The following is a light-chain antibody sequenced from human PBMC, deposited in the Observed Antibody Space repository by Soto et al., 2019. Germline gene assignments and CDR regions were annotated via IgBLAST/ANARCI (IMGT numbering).Light chain of an antibody. J-gene: IGKJ2*01. CDR2: WAS. CDR3: QQYYSTPFT. V-gene: IGKV4-1*01. CDR1: QTVFYSSSNKNY. Sequence: DIVMTQSPDSLAVSLGESATINCKSSQTVFYSSSNKNYLTWYQQKPGQPPKLLIYWASTRESGVPDRFIGSGSGTDFTLTISSLQAEDVAVYYCQQYYSTPFTFGQGTKLEIK.